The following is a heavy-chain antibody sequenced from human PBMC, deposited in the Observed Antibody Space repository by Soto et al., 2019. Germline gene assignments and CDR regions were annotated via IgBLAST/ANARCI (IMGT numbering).Heavy chain of an antibody. CDR1: GYTFTSYA. V-gene: IGHV1-3*01. CDR2: INAGNGNT. CDR3: ARDCERVRGVTNWFDP. J-gene: IGHJ5*02. Sequence: ASVKVSCKASGYTFTSYAMHWVRQAPGQRLEWMGWINAGNGNTKYSQKFQGRVTITRDTSASTAYMELSSLRSEDTAVYYCARDCERVRGVTNWFDPWGQGTLVTVSS. D-gene: IGHD3-10*01.